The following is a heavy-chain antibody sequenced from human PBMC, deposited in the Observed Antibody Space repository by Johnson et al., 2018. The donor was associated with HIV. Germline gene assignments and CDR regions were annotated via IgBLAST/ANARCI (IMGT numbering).Heavy chain of an antibody. V-gene: IGHV3-30*02. D-gene: IGHD1-14*01. J-gene: IGHJ3*01. Sequence: QVQLVESGGGVVQPGRSLRLSCAASGFTFSSYGMHWVRQAPGKGLEWVAFIRYDGSNKYYADSVKGRFTISRDNSKNTLYLQMNSLRAEDTAVYYCAKDLFTGREDDVFDVWGQGTMVTVSS. CDR2: IRYDGSNK. CDR1: GFTFSSYG. CDR3: AKDLFTGREDDVFDV.